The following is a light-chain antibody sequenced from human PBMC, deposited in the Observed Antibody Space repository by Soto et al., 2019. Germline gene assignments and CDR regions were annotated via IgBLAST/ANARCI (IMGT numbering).Light chain of an antibody. CDR3: SSYTSSSPYV. CDR1: SSDVGGYKF. V-gene: IGLV2-14*01. Sequence: QSVLTQPASVSASPGQSITISCTGTSSDVGGYKFVSWYQHHPGKAPKLMIYEVNNRPSGVSNRFSGSKSGNTASLTISGLQPEDEADYYCSSYTSSSPYVFGTGTKVTVL. J-gene: IGLJ1*01. CDR2: EVN.